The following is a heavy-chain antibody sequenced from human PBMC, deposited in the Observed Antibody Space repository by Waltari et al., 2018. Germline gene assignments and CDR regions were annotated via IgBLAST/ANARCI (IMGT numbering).Heavy chain of an antibody. J-gene: IGHJ3*02. CDR3: ARPSGSYLDGAFDI. Sequence: QLQLQESGPGLVKPSETLSLTCTVSGGSISSSSYYWGWIRQPPGKGLEWIGSIYYSGSTYYNPSLKSRVTISVDTSKNQFSLKLSSVTAADTAVYYCARPSGSYLDGAFDIWGQGTMVTVSS. D-gene: IGHD1-26*01. CDR2: IYYSGST. CDR1: GGSISSSSYY. V-gene: IGHV4-39*07.